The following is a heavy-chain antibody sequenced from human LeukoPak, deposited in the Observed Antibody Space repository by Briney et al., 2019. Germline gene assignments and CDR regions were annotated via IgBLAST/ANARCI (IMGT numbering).Heavy chain of an antibody. CDR1: GGSLDRLY. D-gene: IGHD2-2*01. Sequence: SETLSLTCTVCGGSLDRLYGICIRQPPGKGLECIGYIYYTGSTEYHPSLKSRVTISLYTSKTQFSLSLTSVAAPDAAVYYCARVYQSAEYYFDYWGQGTLVSVSS. CDR2: IYYTGST. CDR3: ARVYQSAEYYFDY. J-gene: IGHJ4*02. V-gene: IGHV4-59*01.